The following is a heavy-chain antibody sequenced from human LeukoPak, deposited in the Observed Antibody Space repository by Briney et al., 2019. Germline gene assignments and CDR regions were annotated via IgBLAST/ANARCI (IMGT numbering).Heavy chain of an antibody. V-gene: IGHV4-59*12. D-gene: IGHD3-3*01. J-gene: IGHJ6*02. CDR1: GGSMSTYY. CDR2: IYHSAST. Sequence: SETLSLTCTVSGGSMSTYYWTWIRQPPGKGLEWIGYIYHSASTYYNPSFKSRVNISVDRSKNQLSLKLSSVTAADTAVYYCAREDDSRGMDVWGQGTTVTVSS. CDR3: AREDDSRGMDV.